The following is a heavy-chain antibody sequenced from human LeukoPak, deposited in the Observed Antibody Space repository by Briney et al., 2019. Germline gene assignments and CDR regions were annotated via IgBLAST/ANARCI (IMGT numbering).Heavy chain of an antibody. Sequence: PSETLSLTCTVSGGSISSYYWSWIRQPAGKGLEWIGRIYTSGSTNYNPSLKSRVTMSVGTSKNQFSLRVTTVTAADTVVYYCARAGGHSGFDVYYFDYWGQGTLVTVSS. CDR2: IYTSGST. CDR3: ARAGGHSGFDVYYFDY. D-gene: IGHD5-12*01. CDR1: GGSISSYY. V-gene: IGHV4-4*07. J-gene: IGHJ4*02.